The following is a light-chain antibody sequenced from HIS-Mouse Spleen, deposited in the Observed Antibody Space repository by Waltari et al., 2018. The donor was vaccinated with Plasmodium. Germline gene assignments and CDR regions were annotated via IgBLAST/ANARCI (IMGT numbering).Light chain of an antibody. CDR3: YSTDSSGNHRV. V-gene: IGLV3-10*01. CDR1: ALPKKY. Sequence: SYELTQPPSVSVSPGQTARITCSGDALPKKYAYWYQQKAGQAPVLVINEDSKRPSGNPEGVYGSSSGKRATLTISGAQVEDEADYYCYSTDSSGNHRVFGGGTKLTVL. J-gene: IGLJ3*02. CDR2: EDS.